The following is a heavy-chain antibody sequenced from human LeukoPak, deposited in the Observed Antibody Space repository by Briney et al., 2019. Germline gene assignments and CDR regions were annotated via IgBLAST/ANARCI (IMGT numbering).Heavy chain of an antibody. V-gene: IGHV1-8*01. Sequence: ASVKVSCKASGYTFTSYDINWVRQATGQGLEWMGWMNPNSGNTGYAQKFQGRVTMTRNTSISTAYMELSSLRSEATAVYYCARAGGYCGRISCPYYFDYWGQGSLVAVSS. J-gene: IGHJ4*02. CDR1: GYTFTSYD. CDR3: ARAGGYCGRISCPYYFDY. D-gene: IGHD2-15*01. CDR2: MNPNSGNT.